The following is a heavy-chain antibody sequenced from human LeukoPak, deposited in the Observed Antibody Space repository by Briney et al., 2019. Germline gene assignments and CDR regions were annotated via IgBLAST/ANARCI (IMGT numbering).Heavy chain of an antibody. CDR3: AKGKYGRYYYYGMDV. CDR2: IKQDGSEK. CDR1: GFTFSSYA. V-gene: IGHV3-7*01. J-gene: IGHJ6*02. D-gene: IGHD2-2*01. Sequence: GGSLRLSCAASGFTFSSYAMSWVRQAPGKGLEWVANIKQDGSEKYYVDSVKGRFTISRDNAKNSLYLQMNSLRAEDTAVYYCAKGKYGRYYYYGMDVWGQGTTVTVSS.